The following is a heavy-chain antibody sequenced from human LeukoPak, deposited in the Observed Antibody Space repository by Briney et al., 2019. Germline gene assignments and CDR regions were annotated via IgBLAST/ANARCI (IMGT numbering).Heavy chain of an antibody. CDR2: ISSSSGYI. V-gene: IGHV3-21*01. Sequence: GGSLRLSCAASGFTFTSYWMNWVRQAPGKGLEWVSSISSSSGYIYYADSVKGRFTISRDNAKNSLYLQMNSLRAEDTAVYYCARDAGNTISTHFDYWGQGTLVTVSS. CDR1: GFTFTSYW. J-gene: IGHJ4*02. D-gene: IGHD3-9*01. CDR3: ARDAGNTISTHFDY.